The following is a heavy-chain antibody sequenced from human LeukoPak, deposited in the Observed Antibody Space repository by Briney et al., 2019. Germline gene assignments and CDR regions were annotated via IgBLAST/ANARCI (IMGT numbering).Heavy chain of an antibody. CDR2: INPSGGST. J-gene: IGHJ5*02. V-gene: IGHV1-46*01. CDR1: GYTFTSYY. Sequence: GASVKVSCKASGYTFTSYYMYWVRQAPGQGLEWMGIINPSGGSTSYAQKFQGRVTMTRDTSTSTVYMELSSLRSEDTAVYYCARGGIAAAGIPLNWFDPWGQGTLVTVSS. CDR3: ARGGIAAAGIPLNWFDP. D-gene: IGHD6-13*01.